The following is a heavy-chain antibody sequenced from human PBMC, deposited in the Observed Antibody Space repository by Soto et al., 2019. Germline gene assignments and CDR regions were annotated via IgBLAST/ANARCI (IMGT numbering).Heavy chain of an antibody. Sequence: GGSLRLSCAASGFTFSSYAMHWVRQAPGKGLEWVTFISYDGRNTYYADSVQGRFAVSRDNSKNTLFLQMNSLRPDDTAVYYCARDGGYYQIFDYWGQGALVTVSS. CDR3: ARDGGYYQIFDY. D-gene: IGHD1-26*01. CDR1: GFTFSSYA. V-gene: IGHV3-30*16. CDR2: ISYDGRNT. J-gene: IGHJ4*02.